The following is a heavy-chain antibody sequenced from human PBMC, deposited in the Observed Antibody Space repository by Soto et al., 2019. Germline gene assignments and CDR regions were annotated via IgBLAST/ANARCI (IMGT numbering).Heavy chain of an antibody. CDR2: IYYSGST. V-gene: IGHV4-59*08. CDR3: ARNFWSGYYPPTPYYYSMDV. CDR1: GGSISSYY. Sequence: SETLTLTCTVSGGSISSYYWSWIRQPPGKGLEWIGYIYYSGSTNYNPSLKSRVTISVDTSKNQFSLKLSSVTAADTAVYYCARNFWSGYYPPTPYYYSMDVWGKGTSVTLSS. D-gene: IGHD3-3*01. J-gene: IGHJ6*03.